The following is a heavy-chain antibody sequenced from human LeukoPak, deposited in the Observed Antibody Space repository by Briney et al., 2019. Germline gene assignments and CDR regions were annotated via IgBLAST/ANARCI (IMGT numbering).Heavy chain of an antibody. Sequence: GGSLRLSCAASGFTFSSYSMNWVRQASGKGLAWVSSISSSSSYIYYADSVKGRFTISRDNAKNSLYLQMNSLRAEDTAVYYCARVYHCSSTSCYTSVSDWGQGTLVTVSS. CDR2: ISSSSSYI. D-gene: IGHD2-2*02. CDR1: GFTFSSYS. J-gene: IGHJ4*02. CDR3: ARVYHCSSTSCYTSVSD. V-gene: IGHV3-21*01.